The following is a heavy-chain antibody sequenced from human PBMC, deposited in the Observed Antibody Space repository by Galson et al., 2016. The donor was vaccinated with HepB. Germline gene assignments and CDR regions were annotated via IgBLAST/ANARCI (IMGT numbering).Heavy chain of an antibody. Sequence: SVKVSCKASGGTFSSYAISWVRQAPGQGLEWMGGIVPSFAIAYYAKRFQGRVTITADQSTSTAYMELSSLGSEDTAVYYCARRPGVLGSIEASAFDIWGHGTMVTVSS. CDR1: GGTFSSYA. J-gene: IGHJ3*02. D-gene: IGHD2-8*02. CDR2: IVPSFAIA. CDR3: ARRPGVLGSIEASAFDI. V-gene: IGHV1-69*10.